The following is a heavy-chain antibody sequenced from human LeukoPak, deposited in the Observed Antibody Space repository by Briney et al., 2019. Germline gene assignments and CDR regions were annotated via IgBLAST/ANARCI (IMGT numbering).Heavy chain of an antibody. CDR2: MNPNSGNT. J-gene: IGHJ6*03. V-gene: IGHV1-8*03. Sequence: ASVKVSCKASGYTFTSYDINWVRQATGQGLEWMGWMNPNSGNTGYAQKFQGRVTITRNTSISTAYMELSSLRSEDTAVYYCARDRPLIVVVSAMDVWGKGTTVTVSS. CDR3: ARDRPLIVVVSAMDV. D-gene: IGHD2-2*01. CDR1: GYTFTSYD.